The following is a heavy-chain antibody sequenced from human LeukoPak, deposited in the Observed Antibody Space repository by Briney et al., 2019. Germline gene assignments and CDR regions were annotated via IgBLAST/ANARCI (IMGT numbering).Heavy chain of an antibody. CDR2: ISGSGHDI. V-gene: IGHV3-11*01. D-gene: IGHD1-1*01. J-gene: IGHJ4*02. Sequence: PGGSLRLSCAASGFIFSEFYMSWVRQSPGKGLEWISYISGSGHDINYVDSVKGRFTVSRDNAKNSPYLQMNSLSADDTAIYYCARTARSGDIRGQGALVTVSS. CDR3: ARTARSGDI. CDR1: GFIFSEFY.